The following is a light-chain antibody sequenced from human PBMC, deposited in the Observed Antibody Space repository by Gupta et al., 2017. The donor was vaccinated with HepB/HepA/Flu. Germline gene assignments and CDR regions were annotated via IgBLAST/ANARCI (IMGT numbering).Light chain of an antibody. CDR3: QSYDSSLSGSI. Sequence: QSVLTQPPSVSGAPGPRVTISCTGSSSNIGADYDVHWYQQHPGAAPKLLIYDNNLRPSGVPDRFSGSKSGTSASLAITGLQAEDEADYYCQSYDSSLSGSIFGGGTKVTVL. CDR2: DNN. V-gene: IGLV1-40*01. CDR1: SSNIGADYD. J-gene: IGLJ2*01.